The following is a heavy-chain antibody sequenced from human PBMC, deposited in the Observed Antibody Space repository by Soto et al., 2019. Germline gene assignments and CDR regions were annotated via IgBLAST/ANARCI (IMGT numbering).Heavy chain of an antibody. CDR1: GFTFGDYA. D-gene: IGHD2-15*01. Sequence: GGSLRLSCSASGFTFGDYAMSWFRQAPGKGLEWVGFIRSKAYGGTTEYAASVKGRFTISRDDSKSIAYLQMNSLKTEDTAVYYCTRYCSGGSCYPPPHYFDYWGRGTLVTVSS. CDR3: TRYCSGGSCYPPPHYFDY. V-gene: IGHV3-49*03. J-gene: IGHJ4*02. CDR2: IRSKAYGGTT.